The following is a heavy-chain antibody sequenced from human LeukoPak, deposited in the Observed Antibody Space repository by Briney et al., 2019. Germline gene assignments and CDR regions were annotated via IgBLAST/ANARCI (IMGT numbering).Heavy chain of an antibody. Sequence: GGSLRLSCAASGFTFSSYAMSWVRQAPGKGLEWVSAISGSGGSTYYADSVKGRFTISRDNSKNTMYLQMNSLRAEDTAVYYCVRGGHKLDIETSRYYYGLDVWGQGTTVTVSS. J-gene: IGHJ6*02. CDR1: GFTFSSYA. D-gene: IGHD2-2*03. V-gene: IGHV3-23*01. CDR2: ISGSGGST. CDR3: VRGGHKLDIETSRYYYGLDV.